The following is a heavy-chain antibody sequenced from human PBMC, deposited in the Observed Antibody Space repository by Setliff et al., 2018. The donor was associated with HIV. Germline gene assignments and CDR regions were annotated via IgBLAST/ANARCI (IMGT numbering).Heavy chain of an antibody. CDR3: ARRIYGNNPYFDY. J-gene: IGHJ4*02. CDR1: GGSITGYY. D-gene: IGHD4-17*01. Sequence: LSLTCTVSGGSITGYYWSWIRQPPGKGLEWIGWIYYSGNTRYNPSLKSRVTISVDTSQNQFSLKLSSVTAADTAIYYCARRIYGNNPYFDYWSQGTLVTVSS. V-gene: IGHV4-59*08. CDR2: IYYSGNT.